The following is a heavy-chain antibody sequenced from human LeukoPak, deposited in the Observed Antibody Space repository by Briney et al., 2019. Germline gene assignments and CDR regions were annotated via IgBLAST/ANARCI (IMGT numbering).Heavy chain of an antibody. D-gene: IGHD1-1*01. CDR2: INPNSGGT. V-gene: IGHV1-2*02. CDR3: AREGVDWNHSVYYFDY. J-gene: IGHJ4*02. CDR1: GYTFTGYY. Sequence: ASVKVSCKASGYTFTGYYMHWVRQAPGQGREWMGWINPNSGGTNYAQKFQGRVTMTRDTSISTAYMELSRLRSDDTAVYYCAREGVDWNHSVYYFDYWGQGTLVTVSS.